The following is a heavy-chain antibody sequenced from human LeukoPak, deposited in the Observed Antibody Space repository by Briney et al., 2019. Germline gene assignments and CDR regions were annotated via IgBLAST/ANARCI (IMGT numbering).Heavy chain of an antibody. D-gene: IGHD6-13*01. J-gene: IGHJ5*02. Sequence: PSETLSLTCTVSGGSISSGSYYWSWIRQPAGKGLEWIGRIYTSGSTNYNPSLKSRVTISVDTSKNQFSLKLSSVTAADTAMYYCARHRPTYSGTRTNWFDPWGQGTLVTVSS. CDR2: IYTSGST. CDR3: ARHRPTYSGTRTNWFDP. V-gene: IGHV4-61*02. CDR1: GGSISSGSYY.